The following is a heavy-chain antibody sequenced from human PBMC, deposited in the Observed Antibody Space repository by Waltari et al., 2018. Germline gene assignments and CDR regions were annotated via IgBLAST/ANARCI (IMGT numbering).Heavy chain of an antibody. CDR2: IYYRGST. J-gene: IGHJ6*03. V-gene: IGHV4-59*01. Sequence: QVQLQESGPGLVKPSETLSLTCTVSGGSISSYYWSWIRQPPGKGLEWIGYIYYRGSTNYTPTLKSRVTRSVDTAKNQFSLKLSSVTAADTAVYYCARNKPHIVVVPAASYYYYMDVWGKGTTVTVSS. CDR1: GGSISSYY. D-gene: IGHD2-2*01. CDR3: ARNKPHIVVVPAASYYYYMDV.